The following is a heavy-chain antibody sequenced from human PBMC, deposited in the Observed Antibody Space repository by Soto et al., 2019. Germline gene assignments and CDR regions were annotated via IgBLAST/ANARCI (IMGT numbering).Heavy chain of an antibody. CDR3: ASDYEYYDFWSGYLGGRYYYGMDV. Sequence: ASVEVSCKASGYTFTGYYMRWVLQAPGQGRDWMGWINPNSGGTNYAQKFQGRVTMTRDTSISTAYMELSRLRSDDTAVYYCASDYEYYDFWSGYLGGRYYYGMDVWGQGTTVTVSS. CDR2: INPNSGGT. J-gene: IGHJ6*02. D-gene: IGHD3-3*01. CDR1: GYTFTGYY. V-gene: IGHV1-2*02.